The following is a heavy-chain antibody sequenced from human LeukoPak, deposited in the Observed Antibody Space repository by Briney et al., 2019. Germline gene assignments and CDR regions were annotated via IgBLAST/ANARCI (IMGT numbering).Heavy chain of an antibody. J-gene: IGHJ6*02. D-gene: IGHD6-19*01. Sequence: SETLSLTCAVYGGSFSGYYWSWIRQPPGKGLEWIGYIYYSGSTNYNPSLKSRVTISVDTSKNQFSLKLSSVTAADTAVYYCARDQRAVAAYGMDVWGQGTTVTVSS. CDR2: IYYSGST. CDR1: GGSFSGYY. V-gene: IGHV4-59*01. CDR3: ARDQRAVAAYGMDV.